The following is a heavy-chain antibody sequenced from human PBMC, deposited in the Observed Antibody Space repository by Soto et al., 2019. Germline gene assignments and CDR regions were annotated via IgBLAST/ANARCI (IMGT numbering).Heavy chain of an antibody. CDR3: AKGVVREPAYFDD. CDR2: ISYDGRNE. CDR1: GFTFSAFA. J-gene: IGHJ4*02. Sequence: GGSLRLSCAVSGFTFSAFAMYWVRQAPGKGLEWVALISYDGRNEDYAESVRGRFTISRDNSKNTLYLDMNSLSAEDSAVYFCAKGVVREPAYFDDWGQGTLVTVSS. D-gene: IGHD3-10*01. V-gene: IGHV3-30*18.